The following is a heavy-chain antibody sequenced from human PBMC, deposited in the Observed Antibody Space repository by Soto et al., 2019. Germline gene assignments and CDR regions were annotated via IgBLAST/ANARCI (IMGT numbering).Heavy chain of an antibody. J-gene: IGHJ5*02. V-gene: IGHV1-69*13. CDR2: IIPIFGTA. Sequence: SVKVSCKASGGTFSSYAISWVRQAPGQGLEWMGGIIPIFGTANYAQKFQGRVTITADESTSTAYMELSSLRSEDTAVYYCARGPPAAAGYNWFDPWGQGTLVPVSP. CDR1: GGTFSSYA. CDR3: ARGPPAAAGYNWFDP. D-gene: IGHD6-13*01.